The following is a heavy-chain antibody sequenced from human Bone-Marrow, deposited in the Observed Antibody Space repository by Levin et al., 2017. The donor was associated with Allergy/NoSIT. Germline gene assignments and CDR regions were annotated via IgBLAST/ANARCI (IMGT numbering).Heavy chain of an antibody. CDR1: GVSISSSRYQ. Sequence: MASETLSLTCTVSGVSISSSRYQWGWIRQPPGEGLEWIGTIYYSGVTYYNTSLKSRVTISVDTSKNQFSLRLSSVTATDTAVYYCARHVPRGGVVTSGWGMPFDCWGQGTLVTVSS. V-gene: IGHV4-39*01. CDR3: ARHVPRGGVVTSGWGMPFDC. D-gene: IGHD3-10*01. J-gene: IGHJ4*02. CDR2: IYYSGVT.